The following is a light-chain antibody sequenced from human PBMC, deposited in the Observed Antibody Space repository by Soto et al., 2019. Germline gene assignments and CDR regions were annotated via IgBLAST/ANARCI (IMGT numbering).Light chain of an antibody. CDR3: QQYESPPLT. Sequence: DIQMTQSPSSLSASVGDRVTITCQASQDINKNLIWYQQKPGKAPKLLIYDASDLETGVPSRFSGSGSGTGFTFTISSLQPEDSATYYCQQYESPPLTFGQGTRLEIK. CDR1: QDINKN. CDR2: DAS. J-gene: IGKJ5*01. V-gene: IGKV1-33*01.